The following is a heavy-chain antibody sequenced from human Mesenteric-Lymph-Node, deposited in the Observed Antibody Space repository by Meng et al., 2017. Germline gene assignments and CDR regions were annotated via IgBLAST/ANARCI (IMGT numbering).Heavy chain of an antibody. CDR1: GYTFTSYY. CDR3: ARDLGLVRGVIGGGGDDY. Sequence: ASVKVSCKASGYTFTSYYMHWVRQAPGQGLEWMGIINPSGGSTSYAQKFQGRVTMTRDTSTSTVYMELSSLRSEDTAVYYCARDLGLVRGVIGGGGDDYWGQGTLVTVSS. D-gene: IGHD3-10*01. J-gene: IGHJ4*02. CDR2: INPSGGST. V-gene: IGHV1-46*01.